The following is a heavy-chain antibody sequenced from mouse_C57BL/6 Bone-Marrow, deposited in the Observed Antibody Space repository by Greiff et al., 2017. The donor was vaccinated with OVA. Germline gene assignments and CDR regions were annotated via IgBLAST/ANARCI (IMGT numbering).Heavy chain of an antibody. V-gene: IGHV1-81*01. D-gene: IGHD1-1*01. CDR1: GYTFTSYG. Sequence: VQLQQSGAELARPGASVKLSCKASGYTFTSYGISWVKQRTGQGLAWIGEIYPRSGNTYYKEKCKGKATVPEEHSSSTAYMELRSLTSEDSAVYLCARSRCNYGLDYWGQGTTRTVSS. J-gene: IGHJ2*01. CDR3: ARSRCNYGLDY. CDR2: IYPRSGNT.